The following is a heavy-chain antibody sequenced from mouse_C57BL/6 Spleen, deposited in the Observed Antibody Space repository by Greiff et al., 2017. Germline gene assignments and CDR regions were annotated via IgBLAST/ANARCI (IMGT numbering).Heavy chain of an antibody. D-gene: IGHD1-1*01. CDR3: ARADYYGSTYWYFDV. Sequence: QVQLQQPGAELVKPGASVKMSCKASGYTFTSYWITWVKQRPGQGLEWIGDIYPGSGSTNYNEKFKSKATLTVDTSSSTAYMQLSILTSEDSAVYYCARADYYGSTYWYFDVWGTGTTVTVSS. CDR1: GYTFTSYW. V-gene: IGHV1-55*01. CDR2: IYPGSGST. J-gene: IGHJ1*03.